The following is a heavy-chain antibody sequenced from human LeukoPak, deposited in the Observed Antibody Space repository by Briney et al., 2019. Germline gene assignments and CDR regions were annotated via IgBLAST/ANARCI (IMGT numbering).Heavy chain of an antibody. CDR2: IYYSGST. Sequence: PSETLSLTCTVSGGSISSSSYYWGWIRQPPGKGLEWIGSIYYSGSTYYNPSLKSRVTISVDTSKNQFSLKLSSVTAADTAVCYCAGRPYYDILTGPDGAFDIWGQGTMVTVSS. V-gene: IGHV4-39*01. CDR1: GGSISSSSYY. CDR3: AGRPYYDILTGPDGAFDI. J-gene: IGHJ3*02. D-gene: IGHD3-9*01.